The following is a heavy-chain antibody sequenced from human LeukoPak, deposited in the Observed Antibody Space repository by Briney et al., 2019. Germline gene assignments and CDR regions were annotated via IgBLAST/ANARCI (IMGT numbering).Heavy chain of an antibody. D-gene: IGHD4-11*01. CDR1: GFTFTSCG. CDR3: AKTYVDYSLFYYGMDF. CDR2: ISYDGSNK. J-gene: IGHJ6*02. Sequence: GRSLGLSCAASGFTFTSCGMHWVRQAPGKGLEWVAVISYDGSNKYYADSVKGRFTISRDNSKNTLYLQMNSLRAEDTAVYYCAKTYVDYSLFYYGMDFWGQGTTVTVSS. V-gene: IGHV3-30*18.